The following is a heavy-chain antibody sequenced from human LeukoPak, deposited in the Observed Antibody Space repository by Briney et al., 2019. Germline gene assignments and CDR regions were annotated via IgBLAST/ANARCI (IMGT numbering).Heavy chain of an antibody. V-gene: IGHV3-7*01. CDR1: GFTFSSDW. Sequence: PGGSLRLSCAASGFTFSSDWMSWVRQAPGKGLEWVANIKHDGSEKYYADSVKGRFTISRDNSKNTLYLHMNSLRAEDTALYYCTRDNNDNGFFDYWGQGTLVTVSS. D-gene: IGHD5-12*01. CDR3: TRDNNDNGFFDY. J-gene: IGHJ4*02. CDR2: IKHDGSEK.